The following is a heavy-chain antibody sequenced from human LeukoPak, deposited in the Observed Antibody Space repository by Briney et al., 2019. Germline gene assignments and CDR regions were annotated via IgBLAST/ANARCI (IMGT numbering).Heavy chain of an antibody. Sequence: SETLSLTCAVYGGSFSGYYWSWIRQPPGKGLEWIGEINHSGSANYNPSLKSRVTISVDTSKNQFSLMLTSVTAADTATYYCARETSLAGFASGLGFNYWGQEILVTVSS. CDR3: ARETSLAGFASGLGFNY. CDR1: GGSFSGYY. CDR2: INHSGSA. V-gene: IGHV4-34*01. J-gene: IGHJ4*02. D-gene: IGHD6-19*01.